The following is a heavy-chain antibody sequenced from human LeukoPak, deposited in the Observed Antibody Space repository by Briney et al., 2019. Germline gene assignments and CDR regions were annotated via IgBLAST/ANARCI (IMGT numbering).Heavy chain of an antibody. CDR1: GHTPTEVS. J-gene: IGHJ6*02. D-gene: IGHD1-26*01. CDR2: FDPEDGET. CDR3: ATERGGNYGYFYYGMDV. V-gene: IGHV1-24*01. Sequence: GASVKVSCKVSGHTPTEVSMLWVRQPPGKGLEWMGSFDPEDGETIYAQKFQGRVTMTEDTSTDTAYMELSSLRSEDTAVYYCATERGGNYGYFYYGMDVWGQGSTVTVSS.